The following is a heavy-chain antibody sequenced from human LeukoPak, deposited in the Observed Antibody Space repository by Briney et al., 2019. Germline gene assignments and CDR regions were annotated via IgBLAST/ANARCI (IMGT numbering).Heavy chain of an antibody. Sequence: GGSLRLSCAASGFTFSSYSMNWVRQAPGKVLEWVSYISSSGSTIYYADSVKGRFTISRDNAKNSLYLQMNSLRAEDTAVYYCAKEFNMNREIIRDAFDMWGQGTMVTVSS. J-gene: IGHJ3*02. CDR1: GFTFSSYS. D-gene: IGHD3-10*01. CDR2: ISSSGSTI. CDR3: AKEFNMNREIIRDAFDM. V-gene: IGHV3-48*04.